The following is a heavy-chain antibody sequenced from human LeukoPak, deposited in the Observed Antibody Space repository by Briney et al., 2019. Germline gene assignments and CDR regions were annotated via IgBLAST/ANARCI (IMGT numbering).Heavy chain of an antibody. Sequence: KPSETLSLTCTVSGGSISSYYWSWIRQPPGKGLEWIGYIYYSGSTNYNPSLKSRVTISVDTSKNQFSLKLSSVTAADTAVYYCARVSHILTGPTYYFDYWGQGTLVTVSS. CDR3: ARVSHILTGPTYYFDY. D-gene: IGHD3-9*01. V-gene: IGHV4-59*01. CDR1: GGSISSYY. J-gene: IGHJ4*02. CDR2: IYYSGST.